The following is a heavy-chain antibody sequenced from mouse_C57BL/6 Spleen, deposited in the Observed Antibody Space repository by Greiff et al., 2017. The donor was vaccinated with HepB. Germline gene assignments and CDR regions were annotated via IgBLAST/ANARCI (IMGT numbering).Heavy chain of an antibody. CDR3: ARDYYGSSSNYFDY. V-gene: IGHV1-52*01. Sequence: QVQLKQPGAELVRPGSSVKLSCKASGYTFTSYWMHWVKQRPIQGLEWIGNIDPSDSETHYNQKFKDKATLTVDKSSSTAYMQLSSLTSEDSAVYYCARDYYGSSSNYFDYWGQGTTLTVSS. CDR2: IDPSDSET. J-gene: IGHJ2*01. CDR1: GYTFTSYW. D-gene: IGHD1-1*01.